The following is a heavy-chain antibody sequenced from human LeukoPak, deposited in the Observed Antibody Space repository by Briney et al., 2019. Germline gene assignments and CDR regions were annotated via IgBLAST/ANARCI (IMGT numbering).Heavy chain of an antibody. D-gene: IGHD3-3*01. Sequence: GGSLRLSCAASGFTFSSYGMHWVRQAPGKGLEWVAFIRYDGSNKYYADSVKGRFTISRDNAKNSLYLQMNSLRAEDTAVYYCARDLDRYYDFWSAPHYYYYMDVWGKGTTVTVSS. CDR1: GFTFSSYG. V-gene: IGHV3-30*02. CDR3: ARDLDRYYDFWSAPHYYYYMDV. CDR2: IRYDGSNK. J-gene: IGHJ6*03.